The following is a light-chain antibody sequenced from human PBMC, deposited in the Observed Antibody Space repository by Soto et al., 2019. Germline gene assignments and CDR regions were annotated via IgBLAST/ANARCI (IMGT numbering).Light chain of an antibody. CDR2: EVN. Sequence: QSALTQPPSASGSPGQSVTISCTGTSSDVGGYNYVSWYQQHPGKAPKLMIYEVNKRPSGVPDRFSGSKSGNTASLTVSGLQAEDGGDYYCSSHAGSKRVFGTGTKVTVL. V-gene: IGLV2-8*01. J-gene: IGLJ1*01. CDR1: SSDVGGYNY. CDR3: SSHAGSKRV.